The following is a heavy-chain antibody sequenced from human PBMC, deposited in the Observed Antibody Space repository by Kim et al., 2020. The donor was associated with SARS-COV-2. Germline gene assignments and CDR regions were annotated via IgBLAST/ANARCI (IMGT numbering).Heavy chain of an antibody. D-gene: IGHD3-22*01. J-gene: IGHJ4*02. Sequence: GGSLRLSCAASGFTFSSYSMNWVRQAPGKGLEWVSYISSSSNTIYYADSVKGRFTISRDNAKNSLYLQMNSLRAEDTAVYYCAREKRGGITIFGAEWGYYDSSGYSQQPIRGLDYWGQGTLVTVSS. CDR3: AREKRGGITIFGAEWGYYDSSGYSQQPIRGLDY. V-gene: IGHV3-48*04. CDR2: ISSSSNTI. CDR1: GFTFSSYS.